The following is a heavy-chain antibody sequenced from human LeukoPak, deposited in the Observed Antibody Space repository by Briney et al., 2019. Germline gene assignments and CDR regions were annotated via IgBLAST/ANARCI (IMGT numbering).Heavy chain of an antibody. CDR2: ISGGGGST. J-gene: IGHJ6*02. CDR1: GLTFSSYA. CDR3: AKRGHFYGSSTDLYYYYGLDV. V-gene: IGHV3-23*01. Sequence: PGGSLRLSCAASGLTFSSYAMSWVRQAPGKGLEWVSAISGGGGSTYYADSVKGRFTISRDNSKNTLYLQMNSLRAEDTAVYYCAKRGHFYGSSTDLYYYYGLDVWGQGTTVTVSS. D-gene: IGHD2-2*01.